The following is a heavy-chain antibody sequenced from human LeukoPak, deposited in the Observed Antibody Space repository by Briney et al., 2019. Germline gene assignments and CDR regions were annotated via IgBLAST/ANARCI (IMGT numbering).Heavy chain of an antibody. CDR3: ATITGIAVAGTGYHFDY. CDR1: GYTFTSYG. V-gene: IGHV1-18*01. J-gene: IGHJ4*02. D-gene: IGHD6-19*01. CDR2: ISAYNGNT. Sequence: ASVKVSCKASGYTFTSYGISWVRQAPGQGLEWMGWISAYNGNTNYAQKLQGRVTMTTDTSTSTAYMELRSLRSDDTAVYYCATITGIAVAGTGYHFDYWGQGTLVTVSS.